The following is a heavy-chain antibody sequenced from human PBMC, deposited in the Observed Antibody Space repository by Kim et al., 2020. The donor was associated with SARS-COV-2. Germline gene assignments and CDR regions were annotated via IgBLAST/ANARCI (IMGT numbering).Heavy chain of an antibody. CDR2: ISSSSSYI. J-gene: IGHJ2*01. CDR1: GFTFSSYS. Sequence: GGSLRLSCAASGFTFSSYSMNWVRQAPGKGLAWVSSISSSSSYIYYADSVKGRFTISRDSAKNSLYLQMNSLRAEDTAVYYCARGYFDWPYRDWYFDLWGRGTLVTVSS. D-gene: IGHD3-9*01. CDR3: ARGYFDWPYRDWYFDL. V-gene: IGHV3-21*01.